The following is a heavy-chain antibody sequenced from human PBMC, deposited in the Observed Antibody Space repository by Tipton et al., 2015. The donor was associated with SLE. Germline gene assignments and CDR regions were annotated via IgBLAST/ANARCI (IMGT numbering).Heavy chain of an antibody. V-gene: IGHV1-2*06. CDR2: INPNSGGT. J-gene: IGHJ5*02. Sequence: QVQLVQSGAEVKKPGASVKVSCKASGYTFTDYYMHWVRQAPGQGLEWMGRINPNSGGTNYAQKFQGRVTMTRDTSISTAYMELSRLRSDDTAVYYCARRAPRIAAADMEPTWFDPWGQGTLVTVSS. CDR1: GYTFTDYY. CDR3: ARRAPRIAAADMEPTWFDP. D-gene: IGHD6-13*01.